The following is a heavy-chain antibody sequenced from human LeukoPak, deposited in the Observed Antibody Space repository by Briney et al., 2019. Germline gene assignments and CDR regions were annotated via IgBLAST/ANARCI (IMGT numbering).Heavy chain of an antibody. D-gene: IGHD4-23*01. J-gene: IGHJ5*02. V-gene: IGHV4-34*12. CDR2: IIHSGST. CDR1: GGSFSGYY. Sequence: SETLSLTCAVYGGSFSGYYWSWIRQPPGKGLEWIGEIIHSGSTNYSPSLKSRVTVSVDTSKNHFSLKLSSVTAADTALYYCARDLGGNSGRGFDPWGQGTLVTVSS. CDR3: ARDLGGNSGRGFDP.